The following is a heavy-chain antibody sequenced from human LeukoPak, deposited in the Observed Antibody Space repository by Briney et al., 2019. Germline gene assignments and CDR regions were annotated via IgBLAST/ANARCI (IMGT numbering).Heavy chain of an antibody. CDR2: ISSSSYI. CDR1: GFTFSSYS. V-gene: IGHV3-21*01. Sequence: GGSLRLSCAASGFTFSSYSMNWVRQAPGKGLEWVSPISSSSYIYYADSVKGRFTISRDNAKNSLYLQMNSLRAEDTAVYYCARVGDDSSGYRFDYWGQGTLVTVSS. J-gene: IGHJ4*02. D-gene: IGHD3-22*01. CDR3: ARVGDDSSGYRFDY.